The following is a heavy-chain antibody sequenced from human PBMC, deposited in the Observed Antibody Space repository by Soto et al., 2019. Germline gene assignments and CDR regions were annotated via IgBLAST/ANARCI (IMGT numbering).Heavy chain of an antibody. CDR3: ARGRRGATSP. CDR2: INHSGST. Sequence: QVQLQQWGAGLLKPSETLSITCAVYGGSFSGYYWSWIRQPPGKGLEWIGEINHSGSTNYNPSSKSRVTISVDTSKNQFSLKLSSVTAADTAVYYCARGRRGATSPWGQGTLVTVSS. J-gene: IGHJ4*02. D-gene: IGHD1-26*01. CDR1: GGSFSGYY. V-gene: IGHV4-34*01.